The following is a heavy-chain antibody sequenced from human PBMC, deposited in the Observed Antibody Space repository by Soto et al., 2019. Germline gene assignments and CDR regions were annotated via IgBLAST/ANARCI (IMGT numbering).Heavy chain of an antibody. D-gene: IGHD6-6*01. CDR1: GFTFSSYA. V-gene: IGHV3-23*01. CDR3: AKRSPPSDGELFGRPKD. Sequence: VQLLESGGGLVQPGGSLRLSCGGSGFTFSSYAMIWVRQAPGKGLEWVSGISGNGDTTYYAVSLKGRFSISRDNSKNTVYLQMNSLRAEDTAVYYCAKRSPPSDGELFGRPKDWGQGTLVTVSS. J-gene: IGHJ4*02. CDR2: ISGNGDTT.